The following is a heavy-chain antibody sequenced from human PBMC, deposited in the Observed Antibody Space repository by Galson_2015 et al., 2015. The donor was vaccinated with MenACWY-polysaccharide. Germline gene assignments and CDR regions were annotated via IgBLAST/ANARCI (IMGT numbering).Heavy chain of an antibody. J-gene: IGHJ4*02. CDR1: GFTFSTYW. Sequence: SLRLSCAASGFTFSTYWMYWVRQAPGKGLVWISRITSDGSTTSYADSVKGRFTISRDNSKNTLYLQMNSLRAEDTAVYYCAKDLFKTVEMARFDYWGQGTLVTVSS. V-gene: IGHV3-74*01. D-gene: IGHD5-24*01. CDR2: ITSDGSTT. CDR3: AKDLFKTVEMARFDY.